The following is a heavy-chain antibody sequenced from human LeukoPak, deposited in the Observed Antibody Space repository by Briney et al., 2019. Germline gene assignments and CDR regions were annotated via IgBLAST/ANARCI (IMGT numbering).Heavy chain of an antibody. J-gene: IGHJ4*02. V-gene: IGHV3-64D*09. CDR3: VKSPSYDFWSGYLYYFDY. CDR1: GFTFSIYA. CDR2: ISSNGGST. Sequence: PGGSLRLSCSASGFTFSIYAMHWVRQAPGKGLEYVSGISSNGGSTYYADSVKGRFTISRDNSENTLYLQMSSLRAEDTAVYYCVKSPSYDFWSGYLYYFDYWGQGTLVTVSS. D-gene: IGHD3-3*01.